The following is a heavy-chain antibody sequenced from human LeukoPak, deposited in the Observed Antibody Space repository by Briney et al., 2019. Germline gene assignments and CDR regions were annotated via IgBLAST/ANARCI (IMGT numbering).Heavy chain of an antibody. CDR1: GYTFTSYY. D-gene: IGHD3-3*01. CDR2: INPSGGST. Sequence: GASVKVSCKASGYTFTSYYMHWVRQAPGQGLEWMGIINPSGGSTSYAQKVQGRVTMTRDTSTSTVYMELSSLRSEDTAVYYCARERENYDFFDYYYYMDVWGKGTTVTVSS. V-gene: IGHV1-46*01. J-gene: IGHJ6*03. CDR3: ARERENYDFFDYYYYMDV.